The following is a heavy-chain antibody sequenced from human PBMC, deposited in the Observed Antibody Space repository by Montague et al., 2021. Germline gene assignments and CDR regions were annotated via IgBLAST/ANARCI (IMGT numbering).Heavy chain of an antibody. Sequence: SETLSLTCTVSGGAISSFCWHWIRHSPGKGLEWIGEIYYNGNTKYDPSLKSRVTMSVDTSKNQFSLRLSSVTVADTAVYYCAREWGAFDSWGQGTLVTVSS. CDR3: AREWGAFDS. V-gene: IGHV4-59*01. J-gene: IGHJ4*02. CDR2: IYYNGNT. D-gene: IGHD3-16*01. CDR1: GGAISSFC.